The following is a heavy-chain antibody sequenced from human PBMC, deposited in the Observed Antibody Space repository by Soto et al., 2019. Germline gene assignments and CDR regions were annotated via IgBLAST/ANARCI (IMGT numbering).Heavy chain of an antibody. CDR1: GGYFSGYY. CDR2: INHSGST. CDR3: ARGSYYGSGSYYIYWFDP. Sequence: SETLSLTCAVYGGYFSGYYWSWIRQPPGKGLEWIGEINHSGSTNYNPSLKSRVTISVDTSKNQFSLKLSSVTAADTAVYYCARGSYYGSGSYYIYWFDPWGQGTLVTVSS. V-gene: IGHV4-34*01. D-gene: IGHD3-10*01. J-gene: IGHJ5*02.